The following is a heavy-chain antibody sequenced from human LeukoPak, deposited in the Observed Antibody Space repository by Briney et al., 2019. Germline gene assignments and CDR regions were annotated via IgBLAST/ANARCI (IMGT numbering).Heavy chain of an antibody. Sequence: SETLSLTCAVSGLSISSGYYWGWIRQPPGKGLEWIGSIYHSESSYYNPSLRSRVAMSVDTSRNQFSLKLNSVTVADTAVYYCARGSQSFYYDSSGYPFDSWGQGTLVTVSS. CDR3: ARGSQSFYYDSSGYPFDS. D-gene: IGHD3-22*01. CDR1: GLSISSGYY. J-gene: IGHJ4*02. V-gene: IGHV4-38-2*01. CDR2: IYHSESS.